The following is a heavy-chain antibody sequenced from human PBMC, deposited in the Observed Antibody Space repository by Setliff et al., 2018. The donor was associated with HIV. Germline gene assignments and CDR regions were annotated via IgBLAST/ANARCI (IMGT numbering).Heavy chain of an antibody. D-gene: IGHD6-6*01. Sequence: ASVKVSCKTSGGTFRNYAISWVRQAPGQGLEWMGWISPYNGNTNYAQNFQGRVTLTRDTSTSTVYMELSRLKSEDTAVYYCARDRERGQYSRSAVGGYYYYYMDVWGKGTTVTVSS. V-gene: IGHV1-18*01. CDR3: ARDRERGQYSRSAVGGYYYYYMDV. CDR2: ISPYNGNT. J-gene: IGHJ6*03. CDR1: GGTFRNYA.